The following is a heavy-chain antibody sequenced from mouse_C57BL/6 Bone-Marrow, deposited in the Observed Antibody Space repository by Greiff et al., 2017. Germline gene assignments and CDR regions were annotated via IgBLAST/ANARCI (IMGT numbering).Heavy chain of an antibody. J-gene: IGHJ2*01. CDR2: IYPGSGNT. CDR1: GYTFTDYY. D-gene: IGHD1-1*02. V-gene: IGHV1-76*01. CDR3: ARGGLYYFDY. Sequence: QVHVKQPGAELVRPGASVKLSCKASGYTFTDYYINWVKQRPGQGLEWIARIYPGSGNTYYNEKFKGKATLTAEKSSSTAYMQLSSLTSEDSAVYFCARGGLYYFDYWGRGTTLTVSS.